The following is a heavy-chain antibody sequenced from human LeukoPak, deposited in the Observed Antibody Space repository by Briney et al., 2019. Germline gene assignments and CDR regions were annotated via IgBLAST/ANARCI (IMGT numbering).Heavy chain of an antibody. V-gene: IGHV4-39*01. Sequence: SETLSLTCTVSGVSISSSNSYWGWIRQPPGKGLEWIGSIYYSGNTYHNASLKGQVSISIDTSKNQFSLRLTSVTAADTAVYYCARQTGSGLFILPGGQGTLVTVSS. J-gene: IGHJ4*02. CDR1: GVSISSSNSY. D-gene: IGHD3/OR15-3a*01. CDR3: ARQTGSGLFILP. CDR2: IYYSGNT.